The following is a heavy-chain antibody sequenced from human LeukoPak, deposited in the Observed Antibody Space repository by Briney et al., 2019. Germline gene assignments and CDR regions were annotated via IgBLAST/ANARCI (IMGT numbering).Heavy chain of an antibody. CDR2: INQDGSKR. CDR3: ARGLYSGYDL. V-gene: IGHV3-7*01. J-gene: IGHJ4*02. D-gene: IGHD5-12*01. Sequence: GGSLRLSCAPSGFILTTYWMSWVRPAPGDGLEWVAIINQDGSKRSYVDSVKGRLTISRDNAKNSLYLQMNSLRAEDTAVYYGARGLYSGYDLWGQGTLVTVSS. CDR1: GFILTTYW.